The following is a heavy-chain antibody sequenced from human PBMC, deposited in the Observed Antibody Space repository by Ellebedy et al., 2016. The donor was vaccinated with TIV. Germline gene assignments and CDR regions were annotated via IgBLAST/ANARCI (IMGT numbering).Heavy chain of an antibody. CDR3: AKDRTSGDGYWVFDS. D-gene: IGHD2-21*02. CDR1: GFTFSPYA. V-gene: IGHV3-23*01. J-gene: IGHJ4*02. Sequence: GESLKISCVGSGFTFSPYAMAWVRQAPGKGLEWVSGIVGSGAEKYADSVKGRFTISRDNSKRTVDLQMRSVRAEDTAVYFCAKDRTSGDGYWVFDSWGQGTMVSVSS. CDR2: IVGSGA.